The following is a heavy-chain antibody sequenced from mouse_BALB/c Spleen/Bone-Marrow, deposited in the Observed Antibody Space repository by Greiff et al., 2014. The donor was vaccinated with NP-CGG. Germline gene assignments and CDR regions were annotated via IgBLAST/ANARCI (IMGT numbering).Heavy chain of an antibody. CDR1: GYTFTSYY. CDR3: TRDGDSPFAY. D-gene: IGHD2-13*01. Sequence: VQLVESGAELVKPGASVKLSCKASGYTFTSYYMYWVKQRPGQGLEWIGEINPSNGGTNFNETFESKATMTVDKSSSTAYMQLSSLTSEDSAVYYCTRDGDSPFAYWGQGTLVTVSA. CDR2: INPSNGGT. J-gene: IGHJ3*01. V-gene: IGHV1S81*02.